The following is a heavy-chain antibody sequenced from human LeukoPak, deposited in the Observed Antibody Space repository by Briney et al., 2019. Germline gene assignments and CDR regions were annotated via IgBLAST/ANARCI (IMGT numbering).Heavy chain of an antibody. CDR2: INHSGST. CDR3: ARDYYYDSSGYYYHAFDI. D-gene: IGHD3-22*01. V-gene: IGHV4-34*01. J-gene: IGHJ3*02. CDR1: GGSFSGYY. Sequence: SETLSLTCAVYGGSFSGYYWSWIRQPPGKGLEWIGEINHSGSTNYNPSLKSRVTISVDKSKNQFPLKLSSVTAADTAVYYCARDYYYDSSGYYYHAFDIWGQGTMVTVSS.